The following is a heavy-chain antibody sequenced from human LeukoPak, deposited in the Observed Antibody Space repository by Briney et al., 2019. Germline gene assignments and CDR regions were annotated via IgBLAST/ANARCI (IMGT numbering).Heavy chain of an antibody. CDR1: GYTFTSHA. CDR2: INTNTGNP. Sequence: ASVKVSCKASGYTFTSHAMNWVRQAPGQGLEWMGWINTNTGNPTYAQGFTGRFVFSLDTSVSTAYLQISSLKAEDTAVYYCARYRFVVGATDSFDIWGQGTMVTVSS. CDR3: ARYRFVVGATDSFDI. V-gene: IGHV7-4-1*02. D-gene: IGHD1-26*01. J-gene: IGHJ3*02.